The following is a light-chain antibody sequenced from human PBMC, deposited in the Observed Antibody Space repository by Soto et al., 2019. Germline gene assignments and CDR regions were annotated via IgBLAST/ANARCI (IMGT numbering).Light chain of an antibody. J-gene: IGLJ1*01. CDR3: SSYTSSSSYV. CDR1: SIDVGVYNY. CDR2: EVS. Sequence: QSVLTQPASVSVSPGQSITISCTGTSIDVGVYNYVSWYQQHPGKAPKLMIYEVSNRPSGVSNRFSGSKSGNTASLTISGLQAEDEADYYCSSYTSSSSYVFGTGTKVTVL. V-gene: IGLV2-14*01.